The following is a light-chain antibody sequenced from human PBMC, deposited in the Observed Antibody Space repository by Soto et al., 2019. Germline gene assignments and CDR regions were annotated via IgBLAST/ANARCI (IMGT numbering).Light chain of an antibody. J-gene: IGKJ2*01. CDR3: QQYGSSPPMYT. CDR1: QSVSSSS. Sequence: EIVLTQSPGTLSLSPGERATLSCRASQSVSSSSLAWYQQKPGQAPRLLIYGASSRATGIPDRFSGSGSETDFTLTSSSLEPEDFAVYYCQQYGSSPPMYTFGQGTKLEIK. CDR2: GAS. V-gene: IGKV3-20*01.